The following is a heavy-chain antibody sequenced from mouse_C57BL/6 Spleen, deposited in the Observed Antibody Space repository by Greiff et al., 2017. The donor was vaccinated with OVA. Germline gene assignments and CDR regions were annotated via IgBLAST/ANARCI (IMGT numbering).Heavy chain of an antibody. CDR3: ARASHYYGSRYYFDY. Sequence: DVQLVESGGGLVKPGGSLKLSCAASGFTFSSYAMSWVRQTPEKRLEWVATISDGGSYTYYPDNVKGRFTISRDNAKNNLYLQMSHLKSEDTAMYYCARASHYYGSRYYFDYWGQGTTLTVSS. D-gene: IGHD1-1*01. J-gene: IGHJ2*01. V-gene: IGHV5-4*01. CDR2: ISDGGSYT. CDR1: GFTFSSYA.